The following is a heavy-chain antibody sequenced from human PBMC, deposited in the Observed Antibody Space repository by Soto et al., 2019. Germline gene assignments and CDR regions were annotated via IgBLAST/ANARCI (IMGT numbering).Heavy chain of an antibody. CDR1: GDSVSSNRVT. D-gene: IGHD2-2*01. Sequence: PSQTLSLTCVISGDSVSSNRVTWNWIRHSPSRGLEWLGRTYFRSKWYNDYAESVRSRITIDPDTSKNQFSLHLNSVTPEDTAVYYCVRLVGNSWLDFWGQGTLVTVSS. J-gene: IGHJ5*01. CDR2: TYFRSKWYN. CDR3: VRLVGNSWLDF. V-gene: IGHV6-1*01.